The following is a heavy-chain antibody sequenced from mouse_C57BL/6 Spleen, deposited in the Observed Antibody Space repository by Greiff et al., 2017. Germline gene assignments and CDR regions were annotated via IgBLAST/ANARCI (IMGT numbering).Heavy chain of an antibody. CDR1: GYTFTSYW. CDR3: ARELTTVVGDYFDY. Sequence: QVQLQQPGAELVKPGASVKMSCKASGYTFTSYWITWVKPRPGQGLEWLGDIYPGSGSTNYNEKFKSKATLTVDTSSSTAYMQLSSLTSEDSAVYYCARELTTVVGDYFDYWGQGTTLTVSS. D-gene: IGHD1-1*01. V-gene: IGHV1-55*01. CDR2: IYPGSGST. J-gene: IGHJ2*01.